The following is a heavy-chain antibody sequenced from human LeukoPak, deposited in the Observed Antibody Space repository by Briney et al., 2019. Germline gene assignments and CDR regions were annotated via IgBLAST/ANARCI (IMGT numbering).Heavy chain of an antibody. Sequence: ASVKVSCKASGYIFSNYDINWVRQAPGQGLEWMGWMNPNSDVTACAQKFQGRVTMTRNTSISTAYMELSSLTSEDTAVYYCARGVPGSDYWGQGTLVTVSS. D-gene: IGHD3-10*01. CDR3: ARGVPGSDY. V-gene: IGHV1-8*01. CDR2: MNPNSDVT. J-gene: IGHJ4*02. CDR1: GYIFSNYD.